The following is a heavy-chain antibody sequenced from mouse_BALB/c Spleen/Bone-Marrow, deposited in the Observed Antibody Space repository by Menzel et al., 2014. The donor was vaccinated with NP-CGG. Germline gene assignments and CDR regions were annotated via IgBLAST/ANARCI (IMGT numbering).Heavy chain of an antibody. V-gene: IGHV1-53*01. CDR1: GYTFTRYY. CDR3: SLLGDY. D-gene: IGHD1-1*01. Sequence: GAELVKPGASVKLSCKASGYTFTRYYMYWVKQRPGQGLEWIGGINPYNGGTHFNEKFKSKATLTVDKSSSTAYMQLNSLTSEDSAVYYCSLLGDYWGQGTTLTVSS. J-gene: IGHJ2*01. CDR2: INPYNGGT.